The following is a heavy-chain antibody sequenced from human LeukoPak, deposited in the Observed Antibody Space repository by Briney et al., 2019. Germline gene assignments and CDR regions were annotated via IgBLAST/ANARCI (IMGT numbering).Heavy chain of an antibody. V-gene: IGHV1-18*01. J-gene: IGHJ3*02. CDR3: ARDFLYGGNTPNAFDI. Sequence: ASVKVSCKASGYTFTSYGISWVRQAPGQGLEWMGWISAYNGNTNYAQKLQGRVTMTTDTSTSTAYMELRSLRSDDTAVYYCARDFLYGGNTPNAFDIWGQGTMVTVSS. D-gene: IGHD4-23*01. CDR1: GYTFTSYG. CDR2: ISAYNGNT.